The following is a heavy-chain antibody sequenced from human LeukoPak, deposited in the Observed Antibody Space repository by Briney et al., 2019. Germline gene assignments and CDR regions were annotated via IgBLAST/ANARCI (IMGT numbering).Heavy chain of an antibody. D-gene: IGHD2-15*01. CDR3: ARVPGYGGNCANFDY. Sequence: GASVKVSCKASGYTFTGYYMHWVRQAPGQGLEWMGWINPNSGGTNYAQKFQGRVTMTGDTSISTAYMELSRLRSDDTAVYYCARVPGYGGNCANFDYWGQGTLVTVSS. CDR1: GYTFTGYY. CDR2: INPNSGGT. V-gene: IGHV1-2*02. J-gene: IGHJ4*02.